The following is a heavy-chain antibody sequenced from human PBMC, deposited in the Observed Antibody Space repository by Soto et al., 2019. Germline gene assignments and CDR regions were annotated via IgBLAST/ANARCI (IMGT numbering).Heavy chain of an antibody. Sequence: QVKLVQSGAEVKKPGPSVKVSCQASGPAFSSYPISWVQQAPGQGLGWMGGLIPLLGTPKYAPKFQDRVTITGDETASTANMELSSLRSDDTAVYFCARTTPLGGGYNSLYGALDIWGQGTLVIVTS. D-gene: IGHD5-12*01. CDR1: GPAFSSYP. V-gene: IGHV1-69*01. CDR2: LIPLLGTP. CDR3: ARTTPLGGGYNSLYGALDI. J-gene: IGHJ3*02.